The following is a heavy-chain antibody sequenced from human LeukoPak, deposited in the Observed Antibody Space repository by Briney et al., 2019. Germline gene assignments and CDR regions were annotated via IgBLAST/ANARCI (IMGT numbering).Heavy chain of an antibody. CDR2: IIPIFGTA. J-gene: IGHJ4*02. CDR3: ARARGYSYGLHDY. V-gene: IGHV1-69*13. CDR1: GGTFSSYA. D-gene: IGHD5-18*01. Sequence: ASVKVSCKASGGTFSSYAISWVRQAPGQGLEWMGGIIPIFGTANYAQKFQGRVTITADESTSTAYMELSSLRSEDAAVYYCARARGYSYGLHDYWGQGTLVTVSS.